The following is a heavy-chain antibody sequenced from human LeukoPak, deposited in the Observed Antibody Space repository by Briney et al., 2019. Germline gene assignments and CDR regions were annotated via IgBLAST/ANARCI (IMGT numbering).Heavy chain of an antibody. CDR1: GYTFTSYG. V-gene: IGHV1-18*01. J-gene: IGHJ3*02. CDR2: ISAYNGNT. CDR3: ARDPVATGAHGAFDI. Sequence: ASVKVSCKASGYTFTSYGISWVRQAPGRGLEWMGWISAYNGNTNYAQKLQGRVTMTTDTSTSTAYMELRSLRSDDTAVYYCARDPVATGAHGAFDIWGQGTMVTVSS. D-gene: IGHD5-12*01.